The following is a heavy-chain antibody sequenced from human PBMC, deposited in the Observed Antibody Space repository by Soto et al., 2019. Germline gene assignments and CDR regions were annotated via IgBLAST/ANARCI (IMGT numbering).Heavy chain of an antibody. Sequence: PGGSLRLSCAASGFTFSNYWMHWVRQAPGKGQMWVSRINSDGTRTNYADSVKGRFTISRDNAENTLYLQMHSLTAEDTAVYYCARVAVGEYYKDGWRKGTTVTVS. CDR3: ARVAVGEYYKDG. V-gene: IGHV3-74*01. CDR1: GFTFSNYW. CDR2: INSDGTRT. J-gene: IGHJ6*03.